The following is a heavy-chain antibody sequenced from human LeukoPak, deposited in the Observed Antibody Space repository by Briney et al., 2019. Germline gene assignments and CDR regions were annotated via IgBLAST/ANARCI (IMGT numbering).Heavy chain of an antibody. V-gene: IGHV3-33*06. CDR3: VKEPAPYSLGDA. D-gene: IGHD5-18*01. CDR2: VWDDGINK. Sequence: GGSLRLSCGASGFTFSHYGMHWVRQAPGKGLEWVAVVWDDGINKFYADSVKGRFTISRDNSKHTVSLHMNSLRAEDTAAYYCVKEPAPYSLGDAWGKGTTVTVSS. CDR1: GFTFSHYG. J-gene: IGHJ6*04.